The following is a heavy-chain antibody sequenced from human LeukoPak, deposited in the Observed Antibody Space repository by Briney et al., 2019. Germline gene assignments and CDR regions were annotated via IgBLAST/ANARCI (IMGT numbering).Heavy chain of an antibody. CDR1: GFTFSSYA. J-gene: IGHJ6*03. V-gene: IGHV3-23*01. CDR3: AKAMSGGSGTYYPHQYYMDV. CDR2: ISGSGGST. D-gene: IGHD3-10*01. Sequence: PGGSLRLSCAASGFTFSSYAMSWVRQAPGKGVEGVSRISGSGGSTHYADSVKGRFTISRDNSKNTLYLQMNSLRAEDTAVYYCAKAMSGGSGTYYPHQYYMDVWGKGTTVTVSS.